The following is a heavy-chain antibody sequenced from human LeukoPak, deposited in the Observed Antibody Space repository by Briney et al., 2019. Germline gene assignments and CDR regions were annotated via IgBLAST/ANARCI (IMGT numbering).Heavy chain of an antibody. V-gene: IGHV4-30-2*01. CDR2: IYHSGST. J-gene: IGHJ4*02. D-gene: IGHD1-1*01. CDR1: GGSISSGSYY. Sequence: PSETLSLTCTVSGGSISSGSYYWSWIRQPPGKGLEWIGYIYHSGSTYYNPSLKSRVTISVDRSKNQFSLKLSSVTAADTAVYYCARDGGTKDFDYWGQGTLVTVSS. CDR3: ARDGGTKDFDY.